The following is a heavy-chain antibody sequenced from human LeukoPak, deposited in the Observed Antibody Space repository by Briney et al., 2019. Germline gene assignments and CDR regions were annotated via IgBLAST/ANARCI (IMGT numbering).Heavy chain of an antibody. J-gene: IGHJ4*02. CDR1: GFSFSSYA. D-gene: IGHD6-13*01. CDR3: VKTGSGWFGDY. CDR2: IRYDGIDK. V-gene: IGHV3-30*02. Sequence: GGSLRLSCAASGFSFSSYAMYWVRQAPGKGLEWVALIRYDGIDKYYVDSVKGRFTISRDNSKNMLYLQVNSLRTEDTAVYHCVKTGSGWFGDYWGQGARVTVSS.